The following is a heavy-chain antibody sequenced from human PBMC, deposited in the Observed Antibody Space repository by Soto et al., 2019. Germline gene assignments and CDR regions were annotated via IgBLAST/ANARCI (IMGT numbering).Heavy chain of an antibody. CDR2: IWIDGSNK. CDR3: ARDPGAGIEARPPDAFDI. J-gene: IGHJ3*02. Sequence: KGLEWVEVIWIDGSNKYYADSVKGRFTISRDNSKNTLYLQMNSLRAEDTAVYYCARDPGAGIEARPPDAFDISGQRTMVSVPS. D-gene: IGHD6-6*01. V-gene: IGHV3-33*01.